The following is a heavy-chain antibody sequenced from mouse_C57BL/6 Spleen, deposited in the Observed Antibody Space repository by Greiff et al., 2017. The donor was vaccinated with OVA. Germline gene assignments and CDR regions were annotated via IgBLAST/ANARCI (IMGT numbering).Heavy chain of an antibody. D-gene: IGHD1-1*01. CDR2: IWSGGST. Sequence: VQLQESGPGLVQPSQSLSITCTVSGFSLTSYGVHWVRQSPGKGLEWLGVIWSGGSTDYNAAFISRLSISKDNSKSQVFFKMNSLQADDTAIYYCARQNSPFITTVVDYAMDYWGQGTSVTVSS. CDR1: GFSLTSYG. V-gene: IGHV2-2*01. J-gene: IGHJ4*01. CDR3: ARQNSPFITTVVDYAMDY.